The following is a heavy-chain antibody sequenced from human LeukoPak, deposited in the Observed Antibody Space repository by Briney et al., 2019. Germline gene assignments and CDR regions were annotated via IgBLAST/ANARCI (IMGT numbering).Heavy chain of an antibody. D-gene: IGHD5-18*01. CDR2: INSNSGET. J-gene: IGHJ4*02. CDR3: ARDRLGCIYGYGDY. CDR1: GYTFTEYD. V-gene: IGHV1-2*02. Sequence: ASVKVSCKASGYTFTEYDMHWVRQARGRGLERTGWINSNSGETKYAQKFQGRVIMTRDTSFSATYMELSRLTPDDTAVYYCARDRLGCIYGYGDYWGQGSLVTVSS.